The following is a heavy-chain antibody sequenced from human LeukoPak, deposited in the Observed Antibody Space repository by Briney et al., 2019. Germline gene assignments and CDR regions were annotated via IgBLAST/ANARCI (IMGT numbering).Heavy chain of an antibody. CDR3: ARDPAYYYGSDI. CDR1: GFTFSDYS. D-gene: IGHD3-10*01. V-gene: IGHV3-66*01. J-gene: IGHJ3*02. CDR2: IYSGGST. Sequence: GGSLRLSCAASGFTFSDYSMNWVRQAPGKGLEWVSVIYSGGSTYYADSVKGRFTISRDNSKNTLYLQMNSLRAEDTAVYYCARDPAYYYGSDIWGQGTMVTVSS.